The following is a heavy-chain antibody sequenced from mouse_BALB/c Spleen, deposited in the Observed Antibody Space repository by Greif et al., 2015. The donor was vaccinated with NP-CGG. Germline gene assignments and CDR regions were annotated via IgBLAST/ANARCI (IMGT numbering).Heavy chain of an antibody. CDR3: ARLISYAMDY. Sequence: QVQLQQSGAELAKPGASVKMSCKASGYTFTSYWMHWVKQRPGQGLEWIGYINPSTGYTEYNQKFKDKATLTADKSSSTAYMQLSSLTSEDSAVYYCARLISYAMDYWGQGTSVTVSS. J-gene: IGHJ4*01. V-gene: IGHV1-7*01. CDR2: INPSTGYT. CDR1: GYTFTSYW.